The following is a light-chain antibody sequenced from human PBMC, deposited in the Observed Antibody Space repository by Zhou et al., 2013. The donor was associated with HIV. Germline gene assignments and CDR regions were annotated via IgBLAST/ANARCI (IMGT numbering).Light chain of an antibody. V-gene: IGKV1-12*01. CDR1: QGISRW. Sequence: DIQMTQSPSSVSASVGDRVTITCRASQGISRWLAWYQQKPGKAPKLLIYAASTLQSGVQSRFSGSGSGTDFTLTISCLQSEDFATYYCQQHYDYPSITFGQGTRLEIK. CDR3: QQHYDYPSIT. J-gene: IGKJ5*01. CDR2: AAS.